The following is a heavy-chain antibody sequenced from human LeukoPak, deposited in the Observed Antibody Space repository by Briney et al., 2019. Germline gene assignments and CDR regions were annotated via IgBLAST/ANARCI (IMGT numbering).Heavy chain of an antibody. Sequence: KPSETLSLTCAVSGYSISSGYYWGWIRQPPGKVLEWIGSIYHSGSTYYNPSLKSRVTISVDTSKNQFSLKLSSVTAADTAVYYCARGVASFDYWGQGTLVTVSS. V-gene: IGHV4-38-2*01. CDR2: IYHSGST. J-gene: IGHJ4*02. CDR3: ARGVASFDY. CDR1: GYSISSGYY. D-gene: IGHD2-15*01.